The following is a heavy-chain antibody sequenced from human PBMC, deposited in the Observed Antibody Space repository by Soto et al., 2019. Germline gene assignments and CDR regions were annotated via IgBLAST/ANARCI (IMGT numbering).Heavy chain of an antibody. CDR1: GGSISSGGYY. D-gene: IGHD6-19*01. CDR2: IYYSGST. J-gene: IGHJ4*02. CDR3: ARVKKQWLVHARYYFDY. Sequence: SETLSLTCTVSGGSISSGGYYWSWIRQHPGKGLEWIGYIYYSGSTYYNPSLKSRVTISVDTSKNQFSLKLSSVTAADTAVYYCARVKKQWLVHARYYFDYWGQGTLVTVSS. V-gene: IGHV4-31*03.